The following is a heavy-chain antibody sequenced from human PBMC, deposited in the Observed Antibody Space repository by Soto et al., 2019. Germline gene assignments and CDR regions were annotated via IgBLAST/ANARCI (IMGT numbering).Heavy chain of an antibody. Sequence: PGGSLRLSCAASGFTFTSSAMHWVRQAPGKGVEWVALISYAGSNKYYADSVEGRFTISRDNSKNTLYLQMNSLRADDTAVYYCARDPYRSSWYDYWGQGTLVTVSS. CDR1: GFTFTSSA. D-gene: IGHD6-13*01. CDR2: ISYAGSNK. V-gene: IGHV3-30-3*01. J-gene: IGHJ4*02. CDR3: ARDPYRSSWYDY.